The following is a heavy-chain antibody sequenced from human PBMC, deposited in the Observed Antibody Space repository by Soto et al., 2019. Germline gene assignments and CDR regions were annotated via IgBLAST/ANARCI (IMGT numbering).Heavy chain of an antibody. Sequence: GGSLRLSCAGSGYTFSGYGLHWVRQAPGKGLEWLTLISHDGNIIYYADSVKGRFTISRDNSKNTVYLKMNSLRREDTAVYYWASGVRYGGNSLDYWGQGTLVTVSS. D-gene: IGHD4-17*01. CDR1: GYTFSGYG. J-gene: IGHJ4*02. CDR3: ASGVRYGGNSLDY. V-gene: IGHV3-30*03. CDR2: ISHDGNII.